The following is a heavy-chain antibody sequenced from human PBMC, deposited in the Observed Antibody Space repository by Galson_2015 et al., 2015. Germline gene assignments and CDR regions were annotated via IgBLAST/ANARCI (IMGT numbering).Heavy chain of an antibody. CDR1: GGSISTYY. J-gene: IGHJ3*02. CDR3: ARGEMATMGRTFDI. V-gene: IGHV4-59*01. D-gene: IGHD5-24*01. CDR2: IYYSGSS. Sequence: LTCTVSGGSISTYYWSWIRQPPGKGLEWIGYIYYSGSSNHNPSLKSRVTISVDTSKNQFSLKLSSVTTADTAVYYCARGEMATMGRTFDIWGQGTMVTVSS.